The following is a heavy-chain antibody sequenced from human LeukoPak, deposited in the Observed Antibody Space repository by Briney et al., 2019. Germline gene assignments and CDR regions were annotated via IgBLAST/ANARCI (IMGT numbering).Heavy chain of an antibody. D-gene: IGHD1-14*01. V-gene: IGHV4-39*01. CDR1: GGSISSNNYY. J-gene: IGHJ4*02. CDR2: IYYSGST. CDR3: ARHPGWEKQNQAYYFDY. Sequence: SETLSLTCTVSGGSISSNNYYWGWIRHPPGKGLEWIGSIYYSGSTYYNPSLKSRVTISVDTSKNQFSLKLSSVTAADTAVYYCARHPGWEKQNQAYYFDYWGQGTLVAVSS.